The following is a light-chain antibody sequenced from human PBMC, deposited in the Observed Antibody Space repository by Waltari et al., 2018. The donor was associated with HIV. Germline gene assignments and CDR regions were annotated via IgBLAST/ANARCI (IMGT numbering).Light chain of an antibody. CDR2: DVS. Sequence: QSALTQPASVSGSPGPAIHLPCPGTSRAGGGYKHFSWYQQPPGKAPKLMIYDVSNRPSGVSNRFSGSKSGNTASLTISGLQAEDEADYYCSSYTSSSTWVFGGGTKLTVL. CDR3: SSYTSSSTWV. CDR1: SRAGGGYKH. V-gene: IGLV2-14*01. J-gene: IGLJ3*02.